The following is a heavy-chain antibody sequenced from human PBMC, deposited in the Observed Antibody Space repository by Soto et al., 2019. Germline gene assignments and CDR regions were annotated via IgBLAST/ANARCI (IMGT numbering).Heavy chain of an antibody. CDR2: IYPGDSDT. Sequence: GESLKISCKGSGYSFTSYWIGWVRQMPGRGLEWMGIIYPGDSDTRYSPSFQGQVTISADKSISTAYLQWSSLKASDTAMYYCAGGGVRGVITRTRDYYGMDVWGQGTTVTVSS. V-gene: IGHV5-51*01. CDR1: GYSFTSYW. CDR3: AGGGVRGVITRTRDYYGMDV. J-gene: IGHJ6*02. D-gene: IGHD3-10*01.